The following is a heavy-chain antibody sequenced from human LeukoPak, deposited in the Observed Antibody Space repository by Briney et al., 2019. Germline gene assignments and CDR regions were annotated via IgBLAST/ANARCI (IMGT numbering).Heavy chain of an antibody. V-gene: IGHV3-11*01. Sequence: PEGSLRLSCAASGFTFSDYYMSWIRQAPGKGLEWVAYISSRSITIHYADSVRGRFTISRDNAKRSVYLQMNSLGAEDTAIYYCARLKAGFWGQGTLVTVSS. CDR1: GFTFSDYY. J-gene: IGHJ4*02. CDR2: ISSRSITI. CDR3: ARLKAGF.